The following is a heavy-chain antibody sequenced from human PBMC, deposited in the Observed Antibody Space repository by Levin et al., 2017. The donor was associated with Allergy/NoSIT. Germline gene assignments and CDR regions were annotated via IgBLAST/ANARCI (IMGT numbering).Heavy chain of an antibody. J-gene: IGHJ3*02. CDR2: LRYSGDTT. Sequence: RTGGSLRLSCAASGFTFTSYTMTWVRQAPGRGLEWVSTLRYSGDTTHYADSVKGRFTISRDGSRDTLFLQMNSLRPEDTAVYYCAKGVSSGSPYRAFDMWGQGTMVTVSS. CDR1: GFTFTSYT. D-gene: IGHD1-26*01. CDR3: AKGVSSGSPYRAFDM. V-gene: IGHV3-23*01.